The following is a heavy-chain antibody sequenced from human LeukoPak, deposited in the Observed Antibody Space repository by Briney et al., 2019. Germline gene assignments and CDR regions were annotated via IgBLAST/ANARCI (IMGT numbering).Heavy chain of an antibody. CDR3: AKDLGSGELHLVFDY. CDR1: GFTFSSYS. V-gene: IGHV3-48*01. CDR2: ISSSSSTK. Sequence: GGSLRLSCAASGFTFSSYSMNWVRQAPGKGLEWLSYISSSSSTKYYADSVKGRFTISRDNSKNTLYLQMNSLRAEDTAVYYCAKDLGSGELHLVFDYWGQGTLVTVSS. D-gene: IGHD1-26*01. J-gene: IGHJ4*02.